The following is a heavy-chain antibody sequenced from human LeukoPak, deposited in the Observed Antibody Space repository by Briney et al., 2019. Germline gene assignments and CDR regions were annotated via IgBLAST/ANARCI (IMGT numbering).Heavy chain of an antibody. CDR1: GFPFSIHY. V-gene: IGHV3-7*01. J-gene: IGHJ4*02. CDR3: AIDLIDGLPDYFDY. Sequence: GGSLRLSCAASGFPFSIHYMSWVRQAPGKGLEWVAKIKPDGSGDRYVDSVRGRFTISRDNSKNTLYLRMNTLRADDTAIYYCAIDLIDGLPDYFDYWGQGTLVTVSS. CDR2: IKPDGSGD. D-gene: IGHD2-21*01.